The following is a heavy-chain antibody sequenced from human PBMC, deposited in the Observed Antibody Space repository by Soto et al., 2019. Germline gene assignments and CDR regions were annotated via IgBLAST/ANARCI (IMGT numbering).Heavy chain of an antibody. CDR3: IKDTSPGGLDY. Sequence: EIQLVESGGTLVQPGGSLRLSCATSGFTFSIYWMSWVRQAPGKGLEWVANINQDGSEKYYVGSLKGRFIIFSDNAKNSLSLQMNSLRVEDTALYYCIKDTSPGGLDYWGQGTLVTVSS. J-gene: IGHJ4*02. V-gene: IGHV3-7*03. D-gene: IGHD5-18*01. CDR1: GFTFSIYW. CDR2: INQDGSEK.